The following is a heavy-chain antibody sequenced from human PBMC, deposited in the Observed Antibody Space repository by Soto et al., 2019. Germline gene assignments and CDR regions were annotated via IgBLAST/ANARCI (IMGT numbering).Heavy chain of an antibody. CDR1: GYTFTDYY. D-gene: IGHD5-18*01. J-gene: IGHJ3*02. V-gene: IGHV1-2*02. CDR3: TRENIENSDGINDAFDI. CDR2: MNPKSGGA. Sequence: ASVKVSCKTSGYTFTDYYTHWVRQAPGQGLEWMGWMNPKSGGAYFAQKFQGRVTLTRDTSIGTAYIEVNRLTSDDTAVYFCTRENIENSDGINDAFDIWGQGTTVTVSS.